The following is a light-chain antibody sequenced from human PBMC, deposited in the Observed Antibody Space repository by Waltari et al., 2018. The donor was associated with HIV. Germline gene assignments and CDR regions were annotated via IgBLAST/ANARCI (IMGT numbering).Light chain of an antibody. Sequence: QSVLTQPPSASGTPGHRVTISCSGSSSNIGSYTVNWYQHLPATAPTLLIFRNSQRPSGVPDRFSASKSGTSASLAISGLQSEDEADYYCAAWDDSLNGYVFGTGTRVTVL. V-gene: IGLV1-44*01. CDR1: SSNIGSYT. J-gene: IGLJ1*01. CDR2: RNS. CDR3: AAWDDSLNGYV.